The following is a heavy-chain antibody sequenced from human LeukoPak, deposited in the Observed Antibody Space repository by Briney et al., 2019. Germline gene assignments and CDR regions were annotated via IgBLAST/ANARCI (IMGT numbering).Heavy chain of an antibody. CDR1: GGSISSGDYC. V-gene: IGHV4-30-4*08. J-gene: IGHJ1*01. CDR3: ARLTVVPAAIGA. Sequence: PSETLSLTCTVSGGSISSGDYCWSWIRQPPGKGLEWIGYIYYSGSTYYNPSLKSRVTISVDTSKNQFSLKLSSVTAADTAVYYCARLTVVPAAIGAWGQGTLVTVSS. CDR2: IYYSGST. D-gene: IGHD2-2*02.